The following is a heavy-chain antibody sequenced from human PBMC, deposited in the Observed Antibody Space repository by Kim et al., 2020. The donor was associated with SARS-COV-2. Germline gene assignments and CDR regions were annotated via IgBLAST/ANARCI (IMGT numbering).Heavy chain of an antibody. CDR3: ASSDPYYFDY. Sequence: GGSLRLSCEAPGLTFSGRTMNWVRQAPGKGLEWIACIKSSGSTIYYADSVKGRFTISRDNDKNSLYLQMNSLRAEDTAVYYCASSDPYYFDYWGQGALVTVSS. V-gene: IGHV3-48*04. CDR2: IKSSGSTI. J-gene: IGHJ4*02. CDR1: GLTFSGRT.